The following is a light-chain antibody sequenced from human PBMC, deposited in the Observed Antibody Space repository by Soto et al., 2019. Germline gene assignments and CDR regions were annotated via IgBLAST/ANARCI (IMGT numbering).Light chain of an antibody. Sequence: SALTQPASVSGSPGQSITTSCTGTSSDVGGYNYVSWYQQHPGKAPKLMIYDVSNRPSGVSNRFSGSKSGNTASLTISGLQAEDEADYYCSSYTSSSTQVFGTGTKVTVL. J-gene: IGLJ1*01. CDR2: DVS. CDR1: SSDVGGYNY. CDR3: SSYTSSSTQV. V-gene: IGLV2-14*01.